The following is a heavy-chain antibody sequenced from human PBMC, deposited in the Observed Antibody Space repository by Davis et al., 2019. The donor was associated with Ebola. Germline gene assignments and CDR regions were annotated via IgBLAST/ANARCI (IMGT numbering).Heavy chain of an antibody. Sequence: SETLSLTCAVYGGSFSGYYWSWIRQHPGKGLEWIGYIYYSGSTYYNPSLKSRVTISVDTSKNQFSLKLSSVTAADTAVYYCARGKKESGGSCFDYWGQGTLVTVSS. D-gene: IGHD2-15*01. V-gene: IGHV4-31*11. CDR3: ARGKKESGGSCFDY. CDR1: GGSFSGYY. CDR2: IYYSGST. J-gene: IGHJ4*02.